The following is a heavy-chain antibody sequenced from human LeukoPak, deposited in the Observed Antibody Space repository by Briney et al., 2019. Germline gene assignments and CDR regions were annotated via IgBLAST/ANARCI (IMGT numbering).Heavy chain of an antibody. J-gene: IGHJ4*02. D-gene: IGHD3-10*01. CDR1: GGSISSSSYY. CDR3: ARDQGLTYYYGSGSYIVGYFDY. V-gene: IGHV4-39*02. CDR2: IYYSGST. Sequence: SETLPLTCTVSGGSISSSSYYWGWIRQPPGKGLEWIGSIYYSGSTYYNPSLKSRVTISVDTSKNQFSLKLSSVTAADTAVYYCARDQGLTYYYGSGSYIVGYFDYWGQGTLVTVSS.